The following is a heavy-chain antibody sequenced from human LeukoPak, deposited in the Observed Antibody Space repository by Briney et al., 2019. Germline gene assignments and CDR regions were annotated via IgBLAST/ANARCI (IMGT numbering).Heavy chain of an antibody. J-gene: IGHJ5*02. CDR3: VGGTVTRAFDP. V-gene: IGHV3-7*01. CDR2: IKQDGSEK. D-gene: IGHD4-11*01. CDR1: GFTFSNYG. Sequence: TGGSLRLSCAASGFTFSNYGMRWVRQAPGKGLEWVASIKQDGSEKNYVDSAKGRFTISRDNAKNSLYLQMNSLRAEDTAVYFCVGGTVTRAFDPWGQGTLVTVSS.